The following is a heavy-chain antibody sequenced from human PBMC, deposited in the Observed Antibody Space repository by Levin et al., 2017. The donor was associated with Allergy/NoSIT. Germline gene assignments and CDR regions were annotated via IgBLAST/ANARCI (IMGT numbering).Heavy chain of an antibody. J-gene: IGHJ4*02. CDR2: IIPMFGTA. V-gene: IGHV1-69*06. D-gene: IGHD4-17*01. CDR1: GGTFDNGI. CDR3: ATALYGDYVKYFDS. Sequence: SVKVSCKASGGTFDNGIFSWVRQAPGHGLEWMGVIIPMFGTANYAQKFEGRVTITADKSTNTAYLELSSLKSDDTAMYYCATALYGDYVKYFDSWGQGTLVTVSS.